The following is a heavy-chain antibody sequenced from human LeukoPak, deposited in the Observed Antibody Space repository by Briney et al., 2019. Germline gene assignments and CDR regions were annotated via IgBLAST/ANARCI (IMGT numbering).Heavy chain of an antibody. Sequence: GSLRLSCAASGFTFSSYVMSWVRQAPGKGPEWIGSIYYSGKTYYNSSLRSRVTISLDTSKKQFSLNLFYVTAADTAMYYCTRADGYGLIDYWGQGTLVTVSS. V-gene: IGHV4-39*07. J-gene: IGHJ4*02. CDR3: TRADGYGLIDY. CDR2: IYYSGKT. CDR1: GFTFSSYV. D-gene: IGHD3-10*01.